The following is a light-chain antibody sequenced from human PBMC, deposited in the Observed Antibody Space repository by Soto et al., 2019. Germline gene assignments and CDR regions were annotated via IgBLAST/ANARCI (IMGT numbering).Light chain of an antibody. Sequence: QSALTQPASVSGSPGQSITISCTGTSSDVGGYDYVSWYQHHPDKPPKLLIFEVRDRPSGVSNRFSASKSGNTASLTISGLQTEDEADYFCSSSTSTSTLVFGTGTKLTVL. CDR2: EVR. V-gene: IGLV2-14*01. J-gene: IGLJ1*01. CDR3: SSSTSTSTLV. CDR1: SSDVGGYDY.